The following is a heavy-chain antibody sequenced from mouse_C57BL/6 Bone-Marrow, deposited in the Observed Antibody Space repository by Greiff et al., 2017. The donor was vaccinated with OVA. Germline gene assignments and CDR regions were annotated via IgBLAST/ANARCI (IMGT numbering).Heavy chain of an antibody. D-gene: IGHD2-2*01. CDR3: AIRSDYAYGGRHMDY. Sequence: QVQLQQPGAELVKPGASVKVSCKASGYTFTSYWMHWVKQRPGQGLEWIGRIHPSDSDTNYNQKFKGKATLTVDKSSSTAYMQLSSLTSDDSAVYYCAIRSDYAYGGRHMDYWGQGTSVTVSS. CDR1: GYTFTSYW. V-gene: IGHV1-74*01. CDR2: IHPSDSDT. J-gene: IGHJ4*01.